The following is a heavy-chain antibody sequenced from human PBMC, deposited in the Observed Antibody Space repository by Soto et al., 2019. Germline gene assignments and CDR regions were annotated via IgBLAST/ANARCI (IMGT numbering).Heavy chain of an antibody. Sequence: SETLSLTCTVSGGSVSSGSYQWTWIRQPPGKGLEWIGYIHVSGSTNDNPSLKGRVTMSIDTSKNRFSLKLSSVTAADTAVYYCARDGHGMDVWGQGTKVTVSS. CDR3: ARDGHGMDV. J-gene: IGHJ6*02. CDR1: GGSVSSGSYQ. CDR2: IHVSGST. V-gene: IGHV4-61*01.